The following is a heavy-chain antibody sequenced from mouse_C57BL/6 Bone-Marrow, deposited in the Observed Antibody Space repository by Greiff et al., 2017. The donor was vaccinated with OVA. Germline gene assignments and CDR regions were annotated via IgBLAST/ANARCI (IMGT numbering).Heavy chain of an antibody. CDR1: GYAFTNYL. CDR3: SKGDYGGAWFAY. J-gene: IGHJ3*01. V-gene: IGHV1-54*01. Sequence: VQLQESGAELVRPGTSVKVSCKASGYAFTNYLIEWVKQRPGQGLEWIGVINPGSGGTNYNEKLKGKATLTADKSSSTAYMQLSSLTSEDSAVYFCSKGDYGGAWFAYWGQGTLVTVSA. D-gene: IGHD2-4*01. CDR2: INPGSGGT.